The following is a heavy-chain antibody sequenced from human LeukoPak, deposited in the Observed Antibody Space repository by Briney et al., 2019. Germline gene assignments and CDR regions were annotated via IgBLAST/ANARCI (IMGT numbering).Heavy chain of an antibody. V-gene: IGHV3-20*04. Sequence: GGSLRLSCATSGFTFNDYGMSWVRQAPGKGLEWVSGITWNGGSTNYADSVKGRLTVSRDNAKNSLFLQMNSLRAEDTALYYCARGNQWLIYWGQGTLVTVSS. CDR1: GFTFNDYG. D-gene: IGHD6-19*01. J-gene: IGHJ4*02. CDR2: ITWNGGST. CDR3: ARGNQWLIY.